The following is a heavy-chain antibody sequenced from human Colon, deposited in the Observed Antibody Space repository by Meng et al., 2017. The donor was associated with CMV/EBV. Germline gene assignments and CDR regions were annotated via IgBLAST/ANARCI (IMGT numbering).Heavy chain of an antibody. CDR2: INYSGNT. J-gene: IGHJ5*02. CDR3: ARDCCNYRSWFDP. V-gene: IGHV4-39*07. Sequence: QWLLQEAGPGLGKPSETLSLTCIVSGGSISNDIYYWGWLRQPPGKGLEWIGSINYSGNTYYNLSLESRVTISIDTSNNHFSLKLTPVTAADTAVYYCARDCCNYRSWFDPWGQGVLVTVSS. CDR1: GGSISNDIYY. D-gene: IGHD2/OR15-2a*01.